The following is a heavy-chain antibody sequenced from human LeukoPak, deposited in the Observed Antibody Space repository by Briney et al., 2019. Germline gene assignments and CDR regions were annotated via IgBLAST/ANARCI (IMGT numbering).Heavy chain of an antibody. V-gene: IGHV4-34*01. CDR3: ARGEYNWNSFPAYCFDY. D-gene: IGHD1-7*01. CDR2: INHSGRT. Sequence: SETLSLTCAVYGGSFSGYYWSWVRQPPGKGLEWIGEINHSGRTNYNPSLKSRVTISVDTSKNQFSLKLSSVTAADTAVYYCARGEYNWNSFPAYCFDYWGQGTLVTVSS. J-gene: IGHJ4*02. CDR1: GGSFSGYY.